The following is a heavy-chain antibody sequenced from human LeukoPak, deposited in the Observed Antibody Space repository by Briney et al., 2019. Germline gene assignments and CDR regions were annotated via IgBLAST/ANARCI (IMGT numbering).Heavy chain of an antibody. CDR1: GGSISSGDNY. D-gene: IGHD5-12*01. CDR2: IYYSGST. V-gene: IGHV4-30-4*08. Sequence: PSQTLSLTCTVSGGSISSGDNYWSWIRQPPGKGLEWIGYIYYSGSTYYNPSLKSRVTISVDTSKNQFSLKLSSVTAADTAVYYCARLGYSGYDYIDYWGQGTLSPSPQ. J-gene: IGHJ4*02. CDR3: ARLGYSGYDYIDY.